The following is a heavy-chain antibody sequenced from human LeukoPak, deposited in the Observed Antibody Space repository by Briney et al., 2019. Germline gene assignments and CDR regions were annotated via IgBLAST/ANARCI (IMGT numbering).Heavy chain of an antibody. Sequence: ASVKVSCKASGYTFTDYYMHWVRQAPGQGLEWMGWINPNRGGTNYAQKFQGRVTMTRDTSISTAYMELSRLRSDDTAVYYCARASYYYDSSGYPGYYFDYWGQGTLVTVSS. D-gene: IGHD3-22*01. CDR3: ARASYYYDSSGYPGYYFDY. V-gene: IGHV1-2*02. CDR1: GYTFTDYY. CDR2: INPNRGGT. J-gene: IGHJ4*02.